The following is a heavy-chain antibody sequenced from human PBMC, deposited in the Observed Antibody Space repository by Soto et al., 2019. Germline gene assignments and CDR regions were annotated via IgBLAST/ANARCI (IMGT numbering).Heavy chain of an antibody. CDR1: GFTFSSYD. CDR2: IGTAGDT. CDR3: ARGGYCSGGSCYSEAYNWFDP. Sequence: LGLSCAASGFTFSSYDMHWVRQATGKGLEWVSAIGTAGDTYYPGSVKGRFTISRENAKNSLYLQMNSLRAGDTAVYYCARGGYCSGGSCYSEAYNWFDPWGQGTLVTVSS. D-gene: IGHD2-15*01. V-gene: IGHV3-13*01. J-gene: IGHJ5*02.